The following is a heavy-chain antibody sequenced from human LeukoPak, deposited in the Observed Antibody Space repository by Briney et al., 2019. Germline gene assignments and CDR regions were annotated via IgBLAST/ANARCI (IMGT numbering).Heavy chain of an antibody. V-gene: IGHV3-23*01. CDR3: ARDTLQLGPLSDY. J-gene: IGHJ4*02. CDR2: ISGSGGST. D-gene: IGHD4-11*01. Sequence: PGGSLRLSCAASGFTFSSYAMSWVRQAPGKGLEWVSAISGSGGSTYYADSVKGRFTISRDKAKNSLYLQMNSLRAEDTAVYYCARDTLQLGPLSDYWGQGTLVTVSS. CDR1: GFTFSSYA.